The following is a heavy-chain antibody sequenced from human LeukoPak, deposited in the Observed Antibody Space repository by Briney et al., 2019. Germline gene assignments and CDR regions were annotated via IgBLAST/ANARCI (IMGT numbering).Heavy chain of an antibody. Sequence: KPSETLSLTCTVSGGSISSHYWSWIRQPPGKGREWIGYIYYSGSTNYNPSLKSRVTISVDTSKNQFSLKLSSVTAADTAVYYCARGEPGTFDPWGQGTLVTVSS. CDR1: GGSISSHY. CDR2: IYYSGST. D-gene: IGHD1-14*01. J-gene: IGHJ5*02. V-gene: IGHV4-59*11. CDR3: ARGEPGTFDP.